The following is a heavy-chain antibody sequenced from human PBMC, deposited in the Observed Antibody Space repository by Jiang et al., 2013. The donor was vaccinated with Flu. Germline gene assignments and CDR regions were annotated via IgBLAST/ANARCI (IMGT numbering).Heavy chain of an antibody. D-gene: IGHD1-26*01. J-gene: IGHJ4*02. CDR2: ISYDGSNK. Sequence: PGRSLRLSCAASGFTFSSYAMHWVRQAPGKGLEWVAVISYDGSNKYYADSVKGRFTISRDNSKNTLYLQMNSLRAEDTAVYYCARDSSSALSGSYRPGYFDYWGQGTLVTVSS. V-gene: IGHV3-30-3*01. CDR3: ARDSSSALSGSYRPGYFDY. CDR1: GFTFSSYA.